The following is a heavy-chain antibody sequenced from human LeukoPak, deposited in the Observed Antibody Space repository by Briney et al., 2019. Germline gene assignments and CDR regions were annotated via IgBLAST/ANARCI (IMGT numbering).Heavy chain of an antibody. CDR1: GFTFSSYG. Sequence: PGGSLRLSCAASGFTFSSYGMHWVRQAPGKGLEWVAVISYDGSNKYYADSVKGRFTISRDNSKNTLYLQMNSLRTEDTAVYYCAKDQNERLDYWGQGTLVTVSS. D-gene: IGHD1-1*01. CDR2: ISYDGSNK. J-gene: IGHJ4*02. V-gene: IGHV3-30*18. CDR3: AKDQNERLDY.